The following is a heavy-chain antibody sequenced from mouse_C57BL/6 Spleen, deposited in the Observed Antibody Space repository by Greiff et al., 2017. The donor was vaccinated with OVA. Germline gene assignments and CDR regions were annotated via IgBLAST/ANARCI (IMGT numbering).Heavy chain of an antibody. D-gene: IGHD2-2*01. V-gene: IGHV1-52*01. CDR2: IDPSDSET. CDR1: GYTFTSYW. CDR3: ARYYGYDDGFAY. Sequence: QVQLKQSGAELVRPGSSVKLSCKASGYTFTSYWMHWVKQRPIQGLEWIGNIDPSDSETHYNQKFKDKATLTVDKSSSTAYMQLSSLTSEDSAVYYCARYYGYDDGFAYWGQGTLVTVSA. J-gene: IGHJ3*01.